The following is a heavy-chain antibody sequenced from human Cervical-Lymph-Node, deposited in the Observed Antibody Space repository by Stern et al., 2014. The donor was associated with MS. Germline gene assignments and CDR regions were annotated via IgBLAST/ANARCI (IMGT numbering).Heavy chain of an antibody. CDR3: ARGGIGSSRLYYHFYGMDV. D-gene: IGHD6-6*01. CDR2: FVHRFSTT. V-gene: IGHV1-69*01. J-gene: IGHJ6*02. Sequence: QLVQSGPEVKKPGSSVKVSCKASGGTFNSYVISWVRQAPGQGLEWMGGFVHRFSTTHYAQKLQGRVTITADESRSTTYMELTSLRSDDTAVYYCARGGIGSSRLYYHFYGMDVWGQGTTVTVSS. CDR1: GGTFNSYV.